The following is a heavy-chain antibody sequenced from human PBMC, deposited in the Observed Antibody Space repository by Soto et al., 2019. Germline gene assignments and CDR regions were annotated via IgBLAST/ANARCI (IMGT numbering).Heavy chain of an antibody. J-gene: IGHJ4*02. CDR2: IYHSGST. D-gene: IGHD4-17*01. CDR3: TSGLVTTLHY. CDR1: GGSISSGGYS. Sequence: QLQLQESGSGLVKPSQTLSLTCAVSGGSISSGGYSWSWIGQPPGKGLEWIGYIYHSGSTYYNPSLKSRVTISVDRSKNQFSLMLSSVTAADTAVYYCTSGLVTTLHYWGQGTLVTVSS. V-gene: IGHV4-30-2*01.